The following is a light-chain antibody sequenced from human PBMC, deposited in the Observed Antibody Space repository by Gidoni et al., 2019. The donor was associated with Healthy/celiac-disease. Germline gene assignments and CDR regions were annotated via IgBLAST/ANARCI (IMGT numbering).Light chain of an antibody. CDR3: QLAWT. V-gene: IGKV3-11*01. Sequence: EIVLTQSPATLSLSPGERATLSCRASQSVSSYLAWYQQKPGQAPRLLIYDASNRATGIPARFSGSGSGTDFTLTISSLEPEDFAVYYCQLAWTFGQXTKVEIK. CDR2: DAS. CDR1: QSVSSY. J-gene: IGKJ1*01.